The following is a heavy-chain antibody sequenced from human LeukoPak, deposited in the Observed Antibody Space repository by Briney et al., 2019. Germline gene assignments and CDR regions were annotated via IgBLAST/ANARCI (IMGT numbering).Heavy chain of an antibody. J-gene: IGHJ5*02. CDR3: AKGQRFLAP. Sequence: GGSLRLSCAPSGLSFSSYTIHWVRQAPGKGLEWVSFITAGGSGTYYAESVKGRFAISRDNSKNTLFLQMNSLRAQDTAIYFCAKGQRFLAPWGQGTLVTVSS. CDR2: ITAGGSGT. D-gene: IGHD3-3*01. V-gene: IGHV3-23*01. CDR1: GLSFSSYT.